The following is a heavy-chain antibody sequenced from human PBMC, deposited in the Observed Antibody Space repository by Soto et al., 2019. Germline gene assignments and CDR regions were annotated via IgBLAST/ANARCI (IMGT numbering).Heavy chain of an antibody. D-gene: IGHD3-9*01. J-gene: IGHJ6*03. V-gene: IGHV3-23*01. CDR3: AKAYYDILTGYYYMDV. CDR2: ISGSGGST. Sequence: GGSLRLSCAASGFTFSSYAMSWVRQAPGKGLEWVSAISGSGGSTYYADSVKGRFTISRDNSKNTLYLQMNSLRAEDTAVYYCAKAYYDILTGYYYMDVWGKGTTVTVSS. CDR1: GFTFSSYA.